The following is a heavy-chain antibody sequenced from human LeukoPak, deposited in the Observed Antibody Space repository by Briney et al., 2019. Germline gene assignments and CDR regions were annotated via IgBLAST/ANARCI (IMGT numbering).Heavy chain of an antibody. Sequence: GGSLRLSCAASGFTFSSYATSWVRQAPGKGLEWVSGISWNSGSIGYADSVKGRFTISRDNAKNSLYLQMNSLRAEDTALYYCAKLSGYDSSGYYDYWGQGTLVTVSS. J-gene: IGHJ4*02. D-gene: IGHD3-22*01. CDR3: AKLSGYDSSGYYDY. CDR1: GFTFSSYA. CDR2: ISWNSGSI. V-gene: IGHV3-9*01.